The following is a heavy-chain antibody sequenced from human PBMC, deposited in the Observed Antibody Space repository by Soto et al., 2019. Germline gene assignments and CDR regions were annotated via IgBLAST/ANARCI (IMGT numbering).Heavy chain of an antibody. Sequence: QVQLQESGPGLVKPSGTLSLTCAVSGDSFSSANCWTWVRQPPGKGLEWMGDILHTGSSNLSPSPQSRVSISVDTSKNQFSLRLSSVTATDTAVYYCARSPRRVGGKWYFAYWGQGALVTVSA. CDR2: ILHTGSS. D-gene: IGHD1-26*01. CDR3: ARSPRRVGGKWYFAY. CDR1: GDSFSSANC. V-gene: IGHV4-4*02. J-gene: IGHJ4*02.